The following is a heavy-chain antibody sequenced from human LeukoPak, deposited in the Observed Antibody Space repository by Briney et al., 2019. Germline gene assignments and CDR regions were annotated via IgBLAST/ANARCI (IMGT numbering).Heavy chain of an antibody. V-gene: IGHV3-30*04. Sequence: GGSLRLSCAASGFTFSNYAMHWVCQAPDKGLEWVAIISYDGNTKYYVDSVKGRFTISKDNSKNTLYLQMNSLRAEDTAVYYCARHSSRWYDGGINWFDPWGQGTLVTVSS. CDR2: ISYDGNTK. CDR3: ARHSSRWYDGGINWFDP. D-gene: IGHD6-19*01. J-gene: IGHJ5*02. CDR1: GFTFSNYA.